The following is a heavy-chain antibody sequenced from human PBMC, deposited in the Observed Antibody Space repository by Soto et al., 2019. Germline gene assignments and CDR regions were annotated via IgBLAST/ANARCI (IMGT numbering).Heavy chain of an antibody. Sequence: GGSLRLSCAASGFTFSSYAMSWVRQAPGKGLEWVSAISGSGGSTYYADSVKGRFTISRDNAKNTLYLQMNSLRAEDKVVYYCAKDLDVSVGGVSGGEEPPFVYYYYYMDVWGKGTTVTVSS. CDR2: ISGSGGST. D-gene: IGHD3-10*01. V-gene: IGHV3-23*01. CDR3: AKDLDVSVGGVSGGEEPPFVYYYYYMDV. CDR1: GFTFSSYA. J-gene: IGHJ6*03.